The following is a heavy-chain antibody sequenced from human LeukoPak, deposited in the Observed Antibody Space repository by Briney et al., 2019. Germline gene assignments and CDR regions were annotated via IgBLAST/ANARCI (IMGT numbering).Heavy chain of an antibody. Sequence: GGSLRLSCVASGFTFSVSWMSWVRQAPGKGLEWVAHIHQAGRDTYYVDSVKGRFTISRDNSKNTLYLQMNSLRAEDTAVYYCARYGSGSWGAVYWGQGTLVTVSS. CDR1: GFTFSVSW. D-gene: IGHD3-10*01. CDR2: IHQAGRDT. V-gene: IGHV3-7*01. J-gene: IGHJ4*02. CDR3: ARYGSGSWGAVY.